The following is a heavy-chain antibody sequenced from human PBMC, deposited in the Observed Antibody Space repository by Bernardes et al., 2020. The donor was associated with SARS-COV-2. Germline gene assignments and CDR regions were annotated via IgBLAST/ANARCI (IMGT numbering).Heavy chain of an antibody. CDR3: AKDHCSGGSCYSGDSFDY. Sequence: VEPLYLSCVASGFTISTNAMTWVRQAPGKGLEWVSALSDIGSSTYYAESVKGRFTISRDNSKNTLYLEMTSLRAEDTAVYYCAKDHCSGGSCYSGDSFDYWGQGTLVTVSS. V-gene: IGHV3-23*01. J-gene: IGHJ4*02. D-gene: IGHD2-15*01. CDR1: GFTISTNA. CDR2: LSDIGSST.